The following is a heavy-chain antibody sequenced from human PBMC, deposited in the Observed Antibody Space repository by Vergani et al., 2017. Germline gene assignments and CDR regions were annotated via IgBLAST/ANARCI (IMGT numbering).Heavy chain of an antibody. D-gene: IGHD6-19*01. CDR2: INTNSGNP. Sequence: QVQLLQSGSELKKPGASVRLSCAASGYTFTNYPLIWVRQAPGQGLEFMGWINTNSGNPTYAPGFTGRFVFSLDTSVSTAYLQISGLKAEDSAVYYCARGRQWRLTEYLYGMDVWGQGTTVTVSS. CDR1: GYTFTNYP. CDR3: ARGRQWRLTEYLYGMDV. J-gene: IGHJ6*02. V-gene: IGHV7-4-1*02.